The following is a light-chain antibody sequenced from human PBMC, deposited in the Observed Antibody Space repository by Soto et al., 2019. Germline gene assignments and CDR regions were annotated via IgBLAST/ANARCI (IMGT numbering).Light chain of an antibody. J-gene: IGKJ1*01. CDR1: QDISYY. V-gene: IGKV1-27*01. CDR2: AAS. CDR3: QKYHSAPRT. Sequence: DIQMTQSPSSLSASVGDRFTITCRANQDISYYLAWYQQKQGKVPKLLIYAASTLQSGVPSRFSGSGSGTDFTLTISSLQPEDIATYYCQKYHSAPRTFGQGTKVDIK.